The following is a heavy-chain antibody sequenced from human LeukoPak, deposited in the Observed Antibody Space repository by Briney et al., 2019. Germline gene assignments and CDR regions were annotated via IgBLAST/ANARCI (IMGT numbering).Heavy chain of an antibody. J-gene: IGHJ4*02. D-gene: IGHD3-10*01. Sequence: PGGSLRLSCVVSGFTFSNYNMNWVRQAPGKGLEWVSSIGRSDTYIYYADSVTGRFTISRDNSKNTLYLQMNSLRPEDTAVYYCAKDRGITMVRGVISSYFDYWGQGTLVTVSS. V-gene: IGHV3-21*01. CDR3: AKDRGITMVRGVISSYFDY. CDR2: IGRSDTYI. CDR1: GFTFSNYN.